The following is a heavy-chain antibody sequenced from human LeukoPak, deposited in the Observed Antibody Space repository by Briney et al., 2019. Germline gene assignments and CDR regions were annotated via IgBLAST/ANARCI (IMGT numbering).Heavy chain of an antibody. CDR1: GFTFSDYY. D-gene: IGHD5-18*01. CDR3: ARGLASWIQLWSASDY. V-gene: IGHV3-11*01. J-gene: IGHJ4*02. Sequence: GGSLRLSCAASGFTFSDYYMSWIRQAPGKGLEWASYISSSGSTIYYADSVKGRFTISRDNAKNSLYLQMNSLRAEDTAVYYCARGLASWIQLWSASDYWGQGTLVTVSS. CDR2: ISSSGSTI.